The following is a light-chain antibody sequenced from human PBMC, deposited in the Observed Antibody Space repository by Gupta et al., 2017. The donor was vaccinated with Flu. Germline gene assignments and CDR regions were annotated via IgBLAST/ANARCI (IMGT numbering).Light chain of an antibody. Sequence: DIVMTQSSDSLAVSLGERATINCKSSRSVIYSFNNKNYLAWYQQKPGQPPKLLIHWASIRESGVPDRFSGSGSGTDFTLTISSLQAEDVAVYYCQQSLDALSFGGGTNVEIK. J-gene: IGKJ4*01. CDR3: QQSLDALS. CDR2: WAS. CDR1: RSVIYSFNNKNY. V-gene: IGKV4-1*01.